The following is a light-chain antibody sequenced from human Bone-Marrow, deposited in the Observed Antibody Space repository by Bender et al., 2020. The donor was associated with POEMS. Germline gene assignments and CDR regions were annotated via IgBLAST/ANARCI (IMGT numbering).Light chain of an antibody. CDR1: HSDIGTYGF. CDR2: GVT. J-gene: IGLJ2*01. Sequence: QSALTQPASVSGSPGQSITISCTGTHSDIGTYGFVSWFQHHPGKAPKLMIYGVTNRPSGVSDRFSGSKSGNTASLTISGLQAEYEADYYCSSYTSSSTVVFGGGTKLTVL. CDR3: SSYTSSSTVV. V-gene: IGLV2-14*01.